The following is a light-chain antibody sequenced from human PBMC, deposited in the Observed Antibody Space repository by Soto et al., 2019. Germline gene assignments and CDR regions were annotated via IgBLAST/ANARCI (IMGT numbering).Light chain of an antibody. CDR3: SSFTSSNTWV. CDR1: SSDVGSYNR. V-gene: IGLV2-18*02. Sequence: QSALTQPPSVSGSSGQSVTISCTGTSSDVGSYNRVSWYQQPPGTAPKLMIYEVSNRPSGVPDRFFGSKSGNTASLTISGLQAEDEADYYCSSFTSSNTWVFGGGTKLTVL. CDR2: EVS. J-gene: IGLJ3*02.